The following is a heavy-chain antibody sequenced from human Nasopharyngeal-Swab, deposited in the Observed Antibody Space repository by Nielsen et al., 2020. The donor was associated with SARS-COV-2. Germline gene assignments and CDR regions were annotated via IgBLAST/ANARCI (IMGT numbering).Heavy chain of an antibody. Sequence: GESLKISCAASGFTFRNYAMSWVRQAPGKGLEWVSALSGSGGSTYYADSVKGRFTISRDNSKNTLFLQMNSLRAEDTAVYYCAKGLGYYYVWGGYRHWGQGTLVTVSS. J-gene: IGHJ4*02. CDR1: GFTFRNYA. CDR2: LSGSGGST. CDR3: AKGLGYYYVWGGYRH. D-gene: IGHD3-16*02. V-gene: IGHV3-23*01.